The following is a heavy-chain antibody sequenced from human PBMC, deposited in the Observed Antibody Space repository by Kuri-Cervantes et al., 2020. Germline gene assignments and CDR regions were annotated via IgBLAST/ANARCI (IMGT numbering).Heavy chain of an antibody. CDR3: TRAFLGGMDV. D-gene: IGHD3-16*01. V-gene: IGHV6-1*01. J-gene: IGHJ6*02. CDR1: GDNVSSKSVT. Sequence: SETLSLTCAISGDNVSSKSVTWNWIRQSPSGGLEWLGRTYSRSKWFKDYPVSMKGRITINQDTSKNQFSLQLNSVTPEDTAMYYCTRAFLGGMDVWGRGTTVTVSS. CDR2: TYSRSKWFK.